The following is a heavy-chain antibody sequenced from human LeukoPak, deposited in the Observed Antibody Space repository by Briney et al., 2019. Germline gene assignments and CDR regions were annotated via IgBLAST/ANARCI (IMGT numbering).Heavy chain of an antibody. Sequence: PGGSLRPSCAASGFTVSSTYMSWVRQAPGRGLEWVSLIYSSGSTYYADSLKDRFTISRDDYKNMLYLQLNSLRAEDTAVYYCTRGEDNWGQGTLVTVSS. CDR2: IYSSGST. CDR3: TRGEDN. J-gene: IGHJ4*02. V-gene: IGHV3-66*01. CDR1: GFTVSSTY.